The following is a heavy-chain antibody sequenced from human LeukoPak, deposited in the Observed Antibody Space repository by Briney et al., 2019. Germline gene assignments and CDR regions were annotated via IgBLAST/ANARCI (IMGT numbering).Heavy chain of an antibody. Sequence: GASVKVSCKASGYTFTSYAMHWVRQAPGQRLEWMGWINAGNGNTKYSQKFQGRVTITRDTSASTAYMELSSLRSDDTAVYYCARDHSYGYEPYFDYWGQGTLVTVSS. D-gene: IGHD5-18*01. CDR3: ARDHSYGYEPYFDY. CDR1: GYTFTSYA. V-gene: IGHV1-3*01. CDR2: INAGNGNT. J-gene: IGHJ4*02.